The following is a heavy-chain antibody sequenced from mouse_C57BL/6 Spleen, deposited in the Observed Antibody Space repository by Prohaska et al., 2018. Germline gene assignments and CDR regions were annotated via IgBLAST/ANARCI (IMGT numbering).Heavy chain of an antibody. CDR1: GFTFSGFW. V-gene: IGHV11-2*01. Sequence: EVQLLETGGGLVQPGGSRGLSPEGSGFTFSGFWMSWVRQTPGKTLEWIGDINSDGSAINYAPSIKDRFTIFRDNDKSTLYLQMSNVRSEDTATYFCMRYGNYWYFDVWGTGTTVTVSS. CDR2: INSDGSAI. D-gene: IGHD2-1*01. CDR3: MRYGNYWYFDV. J-gene: IGHJ1*03.